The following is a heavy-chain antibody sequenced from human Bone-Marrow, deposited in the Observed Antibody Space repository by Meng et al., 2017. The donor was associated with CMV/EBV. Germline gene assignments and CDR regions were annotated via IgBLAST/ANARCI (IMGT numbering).Heavy chain of an antibody. D-gene: IGHD3-3*01. CDR3: ARDIKYYDFWSGYSYFDY. CDR2: INSGNGNT. V-gene: IGHV1-3*01. J-gene: IGHJ4*02. CDR1: YTLTNYA. Sequence: YTLTNYAMHWVSQAPGQRLEWMGWINSGNGNTKYSQKFQGRVTITRDTSASTAYMELSSLRSEDTAVYYCARDIKYYDFWSGYSYFDYWGQGTLVTVSS.